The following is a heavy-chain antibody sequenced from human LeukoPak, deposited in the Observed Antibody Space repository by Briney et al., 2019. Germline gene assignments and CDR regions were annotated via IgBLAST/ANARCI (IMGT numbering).Heavy chain of an antibody. Sequence: SETLSLTCTVSGGSITSYYWRWIRQPPGKGLEWIGYIYYSGTTSYNPSLKSRVTISVDTSKNQFSLKLTSVTAADTAVYYCARDPRSGNYLDYWGQGTLVTVSS. CDR2: IYYSGTT. J-gene: IGHJ4*02. V-gene: IGHV4-59*01. CDR3: ARDPRSGNYLDY. D-gene: IGHD3-10*01. CDR1: GGSITSYY.